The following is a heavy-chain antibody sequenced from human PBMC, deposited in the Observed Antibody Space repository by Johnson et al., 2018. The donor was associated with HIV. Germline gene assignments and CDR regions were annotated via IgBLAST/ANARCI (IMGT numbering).Heavy chain of an antibody. D-gene: IGHD5-24*01. J-gene: IGHJ3*02. CDR1: GFRVGSNY. V-gene: IGHV3-53*01. Sequence: VQLVESGGALIQPGGSLRLSCAASGFRVGSNYMSWVRQAPGKGREWVSVLFSGGTTYYADSVKGRFTISRDNSKNTLYLQMNSLRAEDTAVYYCARACRDGYTCDAFDIWGQGTMVTVSS. CDR2: LFSGGTT. CDR3: ARACRDGYTCDAFDI.